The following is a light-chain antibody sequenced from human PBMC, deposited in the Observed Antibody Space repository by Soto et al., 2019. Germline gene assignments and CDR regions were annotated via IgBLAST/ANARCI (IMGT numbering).Light chain of an antibody. CDR1: QSVSSSY. V-gene: IGKV3-20*01. J-gene: IGKJ5*01. CDR3: QQYGRSPPIT. Sequence: EIVLTQSPGTLSMSPGERATLSCRASQSVSSSYLAWYQQKTGQTPRLLIYGAFRRASGVPDRFSGSGSGTDFTLTISRLEPEDFAVYYCQQYGRSPPITFGQGTRLEIK. CDR2: GAF.